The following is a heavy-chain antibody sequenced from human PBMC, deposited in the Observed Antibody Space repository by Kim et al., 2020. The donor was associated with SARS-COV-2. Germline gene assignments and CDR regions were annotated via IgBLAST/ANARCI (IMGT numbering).Heavy chain of an antibody. CDR2: VNHSGST. Sequence: SETLSLTCAVYGGSFSGYYWSWIRQPPGKGLELIGEVNHSGSTNYNPSLKIQVTISVYTSKNQFSLKLSSVTAADTAVYDCARGRVLRFLEWLGKPNPYYFDSWGQGTLVTASS. CDR1: GGSFSGYY. CDR3: ARGRVLRFLEWLGKPNPYYFDS. D-gene: IGHD3-3*01. V-gene: IGHV4-34*01. J-gene: IGHJ4*02.